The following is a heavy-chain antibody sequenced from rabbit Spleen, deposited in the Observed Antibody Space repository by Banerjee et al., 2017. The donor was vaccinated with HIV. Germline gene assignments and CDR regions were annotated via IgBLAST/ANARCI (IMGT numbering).Heavy chain of an antibody. J-gene: IGHJ4*01. CDR1: GFDFSSYY. CDR2: IDPVFGSA. Sequence: QLVESGGGLVQPGGSLKLSCKASGFDFSSYYMNWVRQAPGKGLEWVGYIDPVFGSAYYASWVNGRFTISSHNAQKTLYLQLNSLTVADTATYFCARDNGSGDYIDVYFDLWGPGTLVTVS. V-gene: IGHV1S7*01. CDR3: ARDNGSGDYIDVYFDL. D-gene: IGHD1-1*01.